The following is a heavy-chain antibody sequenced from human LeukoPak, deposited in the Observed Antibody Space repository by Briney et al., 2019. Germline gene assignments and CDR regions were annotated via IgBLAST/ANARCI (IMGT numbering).Heavy chain of an antibody. CDR3: ATGSGYYYDH. CDR2: IWYDGSNK. V-gene: IGHV3-33*01. D-gene: IGHD3-22*01. CDR1: GFTFSSYG. J-gene: IGHJ4*02. Sequence: PGGSLRLSCAASGFTFSSYGMHWVRQAPGKGLEWVAVIWYDGSNKYYADSVKGRFTISRDNSKNTLYLQMSSLRAEDTAVYYCATGSGYYYDHWGQGTLVTVSS.